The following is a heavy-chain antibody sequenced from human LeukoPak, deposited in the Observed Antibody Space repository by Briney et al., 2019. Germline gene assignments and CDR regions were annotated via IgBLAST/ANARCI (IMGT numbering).Heavy chain of an antibody. J-gene: IGHJ4*02. CDR2: VSYIGSA. V-gene: IGHV4-59*01. D-gene: IGHD2-21*02. CDR3: ARGSESTARRLGY. CDR1: GGSISSYY. Sequence: PSETLSLTCTVSGGSISSYYWSWIRQPPGKKPEWIGYVSYIGSATYNPSLKSRVTISVDTSKSQFSLKLSSLTAADTAVYYCARGSESTARRLGYWGQGTLVTVSS.